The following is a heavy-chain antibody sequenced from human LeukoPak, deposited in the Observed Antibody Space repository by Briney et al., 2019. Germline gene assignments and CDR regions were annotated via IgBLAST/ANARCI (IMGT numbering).Heavy chain of an antibody. CDR1: GGPISSGGYY. Sequence: TSETLSLTCTVSGGPISSGGYYWSWIRQHPGKGLEWIGYIYYNGSTYYNPSLKSRVTISVDTSKNQFSLKLSSVTAADTAVYYCARKYCSSTSCYYFDYWGQGTLVNVSS. V-gene: IGHV4-31*03. CDR2: IYYNGST. CDR3: ARKYCSSTSCYYFDY. J-gene: IGHJ4*02. D-gene: IGHD2-2*01.